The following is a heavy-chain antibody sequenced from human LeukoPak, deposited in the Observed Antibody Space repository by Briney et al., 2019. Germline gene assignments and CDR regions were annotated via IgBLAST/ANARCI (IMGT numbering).Heavy chain of an antibody. J-gene: IGHJ6*03. CDR1: GGSFSGYY. D-gene: IGHD3-3*01. CDR2: INHSGST. Sequence: SETLSLACAVYGGSFSGYYWSWIRQPPGKRLEWIGEINHSGSTNYNPSLKSRVTISVDTSKNQFSLKLSSVTAADTAVYYCARTLGVVRGYYYYMDVWGKGTTVTVSS. CDR3: ARTLGVVRGYYYYMDV. V-gene: IGHV4-34*01.